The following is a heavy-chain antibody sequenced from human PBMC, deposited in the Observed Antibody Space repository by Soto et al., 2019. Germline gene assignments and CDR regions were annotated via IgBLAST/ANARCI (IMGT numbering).Heavy chain of an antibody. Sequence: TLSLTCTVSGDSIGSGGHYWSWIRQAPGKGLEWIGHIYYSGTTYHNPSLKSRVTMSVDRSKNQFSLNLSSVTAADTAVYFCARVDCTGGTRYSLDNWGQGTLVTVSS. CDR1: GDSIGSGGHY. J-gene: IGHJ4*02. CDR3: ARVDCTGGTRYSLDN. D-gene: IGHD2-15*01. V-gene: IGHV4-31*03. CDR2: IYYSGTT.